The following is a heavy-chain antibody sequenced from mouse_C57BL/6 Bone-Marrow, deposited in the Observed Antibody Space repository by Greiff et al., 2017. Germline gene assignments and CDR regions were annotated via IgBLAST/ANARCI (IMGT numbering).Heavy chain of an antibody. CDR3: TTWYYGSSYSAV. CDR1: GFNIKDDY. Sequence: VQLQEPGAELVRPGASVKLSCTASGFNIKDDYMHWVKQRPEQGLEWIGWIDPANGDTEYASKFQGKATITADTSSNTAYLQLSSLTSEDSAVYYCTTWYYGSSYSAVWGTGTTVTVSS. V-gene: IGHV14-4*01. CDR2: IDPANGDT. J-gene: IGHJ1*03. D-gene: IGHD1-1*01.